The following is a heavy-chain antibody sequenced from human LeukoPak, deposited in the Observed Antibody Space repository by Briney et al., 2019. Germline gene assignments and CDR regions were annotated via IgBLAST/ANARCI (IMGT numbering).Heavy chain of an antibody. CDR3: AREEPCSGGSCYYFDY. J-gene: IGHJ4*02. D-gene: IGHD2-15*01. CDR1: GGTFSSYA. Sequence: SVKVSCKASGGTFSSYAISWVRQAPGQGLEWMGGIIPIFGTANYAQKFQGRVTITADESPSTAYMELSSLRSEDTAVYYCAREEPCSGGSCYYFDYWGQGTLVTVSS. V-gene: IGHV1-69*01. CDR2: IIPIFGTA.